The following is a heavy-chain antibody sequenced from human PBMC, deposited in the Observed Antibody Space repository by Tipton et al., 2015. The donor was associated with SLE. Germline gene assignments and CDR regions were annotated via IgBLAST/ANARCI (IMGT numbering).Heavy chain of an antibody. CDR1: GGSISSYY. CDR3: ARSGSLDAFDI. Sequence: TLSLTCTVSGGSISSYYWSWIRQPPGKGLEWIGYIYYSGSTNYNPSLKSRVTISVDTSKNQFSLKLSSVTAADTAVYDCARSGSLDAFDIWGQGTMVTVSS. V-gene: IGHV4-59*01. J-gene: IGHJ3*02. CDR2: IYYSGST.